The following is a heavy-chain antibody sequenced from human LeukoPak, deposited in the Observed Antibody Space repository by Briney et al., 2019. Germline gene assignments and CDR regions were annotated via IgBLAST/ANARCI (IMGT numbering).Heavy chain of an antibody. D-gene: IGHD5-24*01. Sequence: SVKVSCKASGGTFSSYAISWVRQAPGQGLEWMGRIIPIFGTASYAQKFQGRVTITPDESTSTAYMELSSLRSEDTAVYYCARDLSVVRKEMATIGYWGQGTLVTVSS. CDR2: IIPIFGTA. J-gene: IGHJ4*02. CDR3: ARDLSVVRKEMATIGY. V-gene: IGHV1-69*15. CDR1: GGTFSSYA.